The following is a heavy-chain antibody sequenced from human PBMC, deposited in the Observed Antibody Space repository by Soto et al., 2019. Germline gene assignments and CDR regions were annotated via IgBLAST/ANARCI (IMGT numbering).Heavy chain of an antibody. J-gene: IGHJ6*02. V-gene: IGHV2-26*01. CDR2: IFSNDEK. CDR3: ARITEYSSSPGYYYYGMDV. Sequence: SGPTLVNPTETLTLTCTVSGFSLSNARMGVSWIRQPPGKALEWLAHIFSNDEKSYSTSLKSRLTISKDTPKSQVVLTMTNMDPVDTATYYCARITEYSSSPGYYYYGMDVWGQGTTVTVSS. D-gene: IGHD6-6*01. CDR1: GFSLSNARMG.